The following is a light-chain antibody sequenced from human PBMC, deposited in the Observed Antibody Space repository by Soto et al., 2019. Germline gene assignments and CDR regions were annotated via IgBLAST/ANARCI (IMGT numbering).Light chain of an antibody. J-gene: IGKJ4*01. CDR1: QTVSGN. V-gene: IGKV3-15*01. CDR3: QQHTKWPLT. Sequence: EIVMTQSPATLSVSPGERATLSCRASQTVSGNLAWYQQKPGQAPRLLIYGTSTRATGISARFSGSGSGTEFAIPISGPQSEDVAVYYCQQHTKWPLTFGGGTKVEIK. CDR2: GTS.